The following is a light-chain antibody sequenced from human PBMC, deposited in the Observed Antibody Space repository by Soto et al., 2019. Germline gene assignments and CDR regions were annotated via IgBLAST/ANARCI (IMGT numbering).Light chain of an antibody. CDR2: GAS. V-gene: IGKV3-20*01. Sequence: IVLTHSPDTLSLSPGERATLSFSSSQSVSTSNLAWYQQRPGQAPRLLIYGASRRATDIPDRFSGSGSGTDFTLAIRRLEPEDFAVYYCHQFGYSPRTFGQGTKVDIK. J-gene: IGKJ1*01. CDR3: HQFGYSPRT. CDR1: QSVSTSN.